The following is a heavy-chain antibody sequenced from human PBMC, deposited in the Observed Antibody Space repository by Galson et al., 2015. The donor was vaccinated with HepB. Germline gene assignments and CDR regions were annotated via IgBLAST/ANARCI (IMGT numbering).Heavy chain of an antibody. CDR3: ARDARAMVRGVISDY. V-gene: IGHV1-18*01. Sequence: FTSYGISWVRQAPGQGLEWMGWISAYNGNTNYAQKLQGRVTMTTDTSTSTAYMELRSLRSDDTAVYYCARDARAMVRGVISDYWGQGTLVTVSS. CDR1: FTSYG. J-gene: IGHJ4*02. CDR2: ISAYNGNT. D-gene: IGHD3-10*01.